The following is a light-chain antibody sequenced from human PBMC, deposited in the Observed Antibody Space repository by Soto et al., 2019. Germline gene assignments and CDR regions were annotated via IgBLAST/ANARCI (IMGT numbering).Light chain of an antibody. Sequence: EIVMTHSPATLSVSPCERATLSFSASQSVSSNLAWYQQKPGQAPRLLMYGASSRATGIPARFSGSGSGTEFTLTISSLQSEDFAVYYCQQYSSWPPFTFGQGTRLEIK. CDR1: QSVSSN. V-gene: IGKV3-15*01. CDR3: QQYSSWPPFT. J-gene: IGKJ5*01. CDR2: GAS.